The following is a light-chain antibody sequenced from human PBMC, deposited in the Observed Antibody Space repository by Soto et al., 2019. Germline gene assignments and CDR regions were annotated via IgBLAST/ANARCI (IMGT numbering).Light chain of an antibody. CDR2: AAS. V-gene: IGKV1-39*01. CDR1: QGISSY. J-gene: IGKJ2*01. Sequence: DIQMTQSPSSLSASVGDRVTITCRASQGISSYINWYQQKQGKAPKLLIYAASSLQSGVKSMFSGSGSGTDFTLAISSLQPEDFATYYCQQSYSTPYSFGQGTNMDIK. CDR3: QQSYSTPYS.